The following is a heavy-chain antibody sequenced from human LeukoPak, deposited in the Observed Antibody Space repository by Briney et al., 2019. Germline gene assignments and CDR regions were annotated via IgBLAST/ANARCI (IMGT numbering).Heavy chain of an antibody. Sequence: SVKVSCKASGGTFSSYAISWVRQAPGQGLEWMGGIIPIFGTANYAQKFQGRVTITADESTSTAYMELSSLRPEDTAVYYCARRRNYDFWSGYSNNFDYWGQGTLVTVSS. J-gene: IGHJ4*02. CDR1: GGTFSSYA. D-gene: IGHD3-3*01. V-gene: IGHV1-69*13. CDR2: IIPIFGTA. CDR3: ARRRNYDFWSGYSNNFDY.